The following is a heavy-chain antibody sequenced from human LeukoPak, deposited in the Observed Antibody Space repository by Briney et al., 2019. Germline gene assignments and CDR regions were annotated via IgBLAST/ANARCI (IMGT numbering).Heavy chain of an antibody. V-gene: IGHV1-2*02. CDR2: INPNSGDT. D-gene: IGHD1-26*01. J-gene: IGHJ4*02. Sequence: ASVKVSCKASEYTFTDYYMHWVREAPGQGLEWMGWINPNSGDTNYAQKFQGRVTMTRDPSISTAYMALTRLRSDDTAVYYCARDAWLVGTTNLYYFDYWGQGTLVTVSS. CDR1: EYTFTDYY. CDR3: ARDAWLVGTTNLYYFDY.